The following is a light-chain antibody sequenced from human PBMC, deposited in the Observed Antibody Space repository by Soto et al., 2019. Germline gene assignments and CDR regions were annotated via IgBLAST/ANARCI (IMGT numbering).Light chain of an antibody. CDR1: QSVRTY. CDR2: GAA. CDR3: QHYNSYSEA. J-gene: IGKJ1*01. V-gene: IGKV3-15*01. Sequence: SPVTLSLSPGERATLSCRASQSVRTYLAWYQVKPGQAPRLLIYGAATRATGIPARFSGSGSGTEFTLTISSLQPDDFATYYCQHYNSYSEAFGQGTKVDI.